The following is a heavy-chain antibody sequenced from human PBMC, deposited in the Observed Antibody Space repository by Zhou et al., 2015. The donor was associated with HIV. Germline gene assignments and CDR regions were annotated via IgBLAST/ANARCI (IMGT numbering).Heavy chain of an antibody. CDR2: IIPIFGTA. CDR3: ARAPYPQYCSSTSCYYFDY. CDR1: GGTFSSYA. Sequence: QVQLVQSGAEVKKPGSSVKVSCKASGGTFSSYAISWVRQAPGQGLEWMGGIIPIFGTANYAQKFQGRVTITADESTSTAYMELSSLRSEDTAVYYCARAPYPQYCSSTSCYYFDYWGQGTLVTVSS. D-gene: IGHD2-2*01. J-gene: IGHJ4*02. V-gene: IGHV1-69*12.